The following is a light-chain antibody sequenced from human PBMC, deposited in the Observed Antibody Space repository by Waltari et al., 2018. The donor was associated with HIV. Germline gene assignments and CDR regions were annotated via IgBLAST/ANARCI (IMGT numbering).Light chain of an antibody. CDR1: SSDVGDYNS. CDR3: CSYAGTYTYV. CDR2: DVS. Sequence: QSALTQPRSVSGSPGQSVTISCTGTSSDVGDYNSVSWYQQHPGKAPKLMIYDVSKWPSGVPDRFSGSKSGNTASLTISGLQAEDGADYYCCSYAGTYTYVFGTGTKVTVL. J-gene: IGLJ1*01. V-gene: IGLV2-11*01.